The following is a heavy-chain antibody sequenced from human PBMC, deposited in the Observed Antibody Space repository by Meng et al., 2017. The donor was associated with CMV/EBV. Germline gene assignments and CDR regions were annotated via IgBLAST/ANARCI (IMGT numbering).Heavy chain of an antibody. V-gene: IGHV4-39*07. D-gene: IGHD3-10*01. CDR1: GGSISSSSYY. CDR3: VTWLWFGELSGYYFDY. Sequence: QPQELGPGPVKPSETLSLTCTVSGGSISSSSYYWGWIRQPPGKGLEWIGSIYYSGSTYYNPSLKSRVTISVDTSKNQFSLKLSSVTAADTAVYYCVTWLWFGELSGYYFDYWGQGTLVTVSS. J-gene: IGHJ4*02. CDR2: IYYSGST.